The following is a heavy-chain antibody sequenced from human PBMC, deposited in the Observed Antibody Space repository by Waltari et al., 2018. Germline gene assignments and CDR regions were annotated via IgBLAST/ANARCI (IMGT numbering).Heavy chain of an antibody. CDR1: GGSISSGSYY. CDR2: IYTRGST. V-gene: IGHV4-61*09. D-gene: IGHD3-10*01. Sequence: QVQLQESGPGLVKPSQTLSLTCTVSGGSISSGSYYWSWIRQPAGKGLEWMGYIYTRGSTNYNPSLKSRVTISVDTSKNQFSLKLSSVTAADTAVYYCARDPLYGSGSYFDYWGQGTLVTVSS. J-gene: IGHJ4*02. CDR3: ARDPLYGSGSYFDY.